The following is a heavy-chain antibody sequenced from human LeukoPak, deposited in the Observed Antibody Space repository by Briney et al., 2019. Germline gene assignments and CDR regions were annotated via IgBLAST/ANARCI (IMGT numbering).Heavy chain of an antibody. CDR3: ARDGLYYDSSGLLL. CDR2: IYYSGST. D-gene: IGHD3-22*01. J-gene: IGHJ4*02. V-gene: IGHV4-59*01. CDR1: GGSISSYY. Sequence: SETLALTCTVSGGSISSYYWSWIRQPPGKGLKWIGYIYYSGSTNYNPSLKSRVTISVDTSKNQFSLKLSSVTAADTAVYYCARDGLYYDSSGLLLWGQGTLVTVSS.